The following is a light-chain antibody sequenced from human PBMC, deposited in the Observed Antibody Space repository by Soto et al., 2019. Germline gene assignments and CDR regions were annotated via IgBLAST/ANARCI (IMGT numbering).Light chain of an antibody. CDR3: LAWDSSTVV. Sequence: SYELTQPPSVSVSPGQTASITCSGDKLGDKYACWYQQKPGQSPVLVIYQDSKRPSRIPERFSGSNSGNTATLTISGTQAMDEADYYCLAWDSSTVVFGGGTKLTVL. V-gene: IGLV3-1*01. CDR2: QDS. J-gene: IGLJ2*01. CDR1: KLGDKY.